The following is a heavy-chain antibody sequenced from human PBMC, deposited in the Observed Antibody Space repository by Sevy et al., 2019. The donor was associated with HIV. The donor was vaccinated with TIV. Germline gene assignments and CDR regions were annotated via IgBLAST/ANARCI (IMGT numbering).Heavy chain of an antibody. J-gene: IGHJ6*03. CDR1: GFTFSSYP. CDR2: ISGSGGST. CDR3: AKADYYYYYMDV. Sequence: GGSLRLSCAASGFTFSSYPMSWVRQAPGKGLEWVSAISGSGGSTYYADSVKGRFTISRDNSKNTLYLQMNSLRAEDTAVYYCAKADYYYYYMDVWGKGTTVTVSS. V-gene: IGHV3-23*01.